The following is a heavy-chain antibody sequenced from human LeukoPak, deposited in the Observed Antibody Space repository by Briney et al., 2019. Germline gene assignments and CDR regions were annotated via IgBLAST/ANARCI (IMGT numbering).Heavy chain of an antibody. CDR1: GFTFRDYA. Sequence: GGSLRVSCAASGFTFRDYAMTWVRQAPGNGPEWVSTFSAGGNRTYYADSVKGRFIITRDNSKNTLYLQMNSLRAEDTAVYYCAKVLSKIYIYGPFDYWGQGSLVTVSS. V-gene: IGHV3-23*01. J-gene: IGHJ4*02. CDR2: FSAGGNRT. CDR3: AKVLSKIYIYGPFDY. D-gene: IGHD3-10*01.